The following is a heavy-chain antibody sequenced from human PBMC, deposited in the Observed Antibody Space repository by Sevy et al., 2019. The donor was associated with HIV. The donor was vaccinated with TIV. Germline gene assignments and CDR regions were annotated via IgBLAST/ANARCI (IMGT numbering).Heavy chain of an antibody. J-gene: IGHJ5*02. Sequence: GGSLSLSCAPSGFTFNDYNLSWTRQAPGKGLEWVSYISPRTSTTTIYYADSVKDRFTISRDNAKNSIYLQMNSLRVDDTAVYYCARAAGWFDAWGQGTLVTVSS. V-gene: IGHV3-11*01. CDR1: GFTFNDYN. CDR3: ARAAGWFDA. CDR2: ISPRTSTTTI.